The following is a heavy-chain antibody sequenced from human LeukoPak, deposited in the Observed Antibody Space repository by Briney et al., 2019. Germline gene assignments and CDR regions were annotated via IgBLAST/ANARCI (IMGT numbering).Heavy chain of an antibody. J-gene: IGHJ6*02. CDR2: IYYSGST. V-gene: IGHV4-59*01. D-gene: IGHD3-3*01. Sequence: PSETLSLTCTVSGGSISGYYWSWIRQPPGKGLEWIGYIYYSGSTNYNPSLKSRVTISVDTSKNQFSLKLSSVTAADTAVYYCARTQYYDFWSGLNGMDVWGQGTTVTVSS. CDR3: ARTQYYDFWSGLNGMDV. CDR1: GGSISGYY.